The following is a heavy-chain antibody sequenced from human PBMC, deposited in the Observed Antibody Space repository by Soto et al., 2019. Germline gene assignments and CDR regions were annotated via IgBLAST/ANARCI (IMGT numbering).Heavy chain of an antibody. CDR3: ARGYDTALAPIF. D-gene: IGHD5-18*01. CDR2: INHLTTT. V-gene: IGHV4-34*01. Sequence: SETLSLTCAVYGGSFSSYHWSWIRQTPGKGLEWIGEINHLTTTNYNPSLKSRVIISLDTPKNQFSLKLSSVTAADTAVYYCARGYDTALAPIFWGQGVLVTVSS. CDR1: GGSFSSYH. J-gene: IGHJ4*02.